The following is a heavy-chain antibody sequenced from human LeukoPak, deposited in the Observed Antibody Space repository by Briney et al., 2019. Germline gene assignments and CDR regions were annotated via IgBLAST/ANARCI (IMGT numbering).Heavy chain of an antibody. J-gene: IGHJ6*03. CDR1: GGSISSSSYY. CDR3: ARVAVPHSGGYYMDV. Sequence: SETLSLTCTVSGGSISSSSYYWGWIRQPPGKGLEWIGSIYYSGSTYYNPSLKSRVTISVDTSKNQFSLKLSSVTAADTAVYYCARVAVPHSGGYYMDVWGKGTTVTVSS. D-gene: IGHD3-10*01. V-gene: IGHV4-39*01. CDR2: IYYSGST.